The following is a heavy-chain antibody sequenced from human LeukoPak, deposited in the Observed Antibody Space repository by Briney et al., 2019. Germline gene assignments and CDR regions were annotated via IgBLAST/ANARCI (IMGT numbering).Heavy chain of an antibody. V-gene: IGHV1-24*01. Sequence: ASVKVSCKASGYTFTGYYMHWVRQAPGKGLEWMGGFDPEDGEIIYAQKFQGRVTMTEDTSTDTAYMELNSLRSEDTAVYYCAADDAYCSSTSCTNYYYYYGMDVWGQGTTVTVSS. CDR1: GYTFTGYY. J-gene: IGHJ6*02. CDR2: FDPEDGEI. D-gene: IGHD2-2*01. CDR3: AADDAYCSSTSCTNYYYYYGMDV.